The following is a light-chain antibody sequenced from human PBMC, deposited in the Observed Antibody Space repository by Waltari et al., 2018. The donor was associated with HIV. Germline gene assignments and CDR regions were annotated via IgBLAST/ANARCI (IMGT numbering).Light chain of an antibody. V-gene: IGKV3-15*01. J-gene: IGKJ5*01. Sequence: EIVMTQSPATLSVSPGERATLSCRASQSVSSNLAWYQQLPGQAPRLLIYDASTRATGRPARFSGSGSGTEFTLTISSLQSEDFAIYYCQHYNDWPITFGQGTRLEIK. CDR1: QSVSSN. CDR3: QHYNDWPIT. CDR2: DAS.